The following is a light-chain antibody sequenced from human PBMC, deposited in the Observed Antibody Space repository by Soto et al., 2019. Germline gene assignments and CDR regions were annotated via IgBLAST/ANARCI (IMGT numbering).Light chain of an antibody. J-gene: IGKJ3*01. Sequence: EIVLTQSPGTLSLSPGERATLSCRASQSVSSNNLAWYQQRPGQAPRAVIYGASTRAPGIPERFSGSESGTDFTLTISRLAPEEFAVYYCQQYGRSPFTFGPGTKGDIK. CDR3: QQYGRSPFT. V-gene: IGKV3-20*01. CDR1: QSVSSNN. CDR2: GAS.